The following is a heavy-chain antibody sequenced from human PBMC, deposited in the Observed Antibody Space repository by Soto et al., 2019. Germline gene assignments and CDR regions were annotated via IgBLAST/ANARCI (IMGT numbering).Heavy chain of an antibody. V-gene: IGHV4-39*01. CDR2: IYYNGNT. CDR3: GLHDWTYYLLAINF. D-gene: IGHD2-21*01. J-gene: IGHJ4*02. Sequence: QLHLQESGPGLVKPSETLSLTCIVSGVSLSSSSYYWAWIRQPPGKGLEWIGTIYYNGNTYYNPSLESRVTIALDTSKHEISMKLNSVTATDTAVYYCGLHDWTYYLLAINFWGQGTLATVSS. CDR1: GVSLSSSSYY.